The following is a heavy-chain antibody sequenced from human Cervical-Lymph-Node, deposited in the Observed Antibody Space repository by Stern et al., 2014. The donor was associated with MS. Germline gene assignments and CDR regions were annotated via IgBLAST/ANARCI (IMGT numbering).Heavy chain of an antibody. Sequence: EVQLVESGGVVVQPGGSLRLSCAASGFTFDDYAMQWVRQAPGKGLEWVSLITRDGGRTYYADSVNGRFSISRDNSKNSLYLQMNNLRPEDTALYYCARGVVTGFYGMDVWGQGTTVTVSS. D-gene: IGHD2-21*02. CDR1: GFTFDDYA. J-gene: IGHJ6*02. V-gene: IGHV3-43*01. CDR3: ARGVVTGFYGMDV. CDR2: ITRDGGRT.